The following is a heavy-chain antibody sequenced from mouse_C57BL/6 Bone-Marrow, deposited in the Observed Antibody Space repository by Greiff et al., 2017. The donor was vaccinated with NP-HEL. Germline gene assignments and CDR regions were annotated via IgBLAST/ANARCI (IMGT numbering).Heavy chain of an antibody. D-gene: IGHD2-3*01. CDR1: GYAFTNYL. Sequence: QVQLQQSGAELVRPGTSVKVSCKASGYAFTNYLIEWVKQRPGQGLEWIGVINPGSGGTNYNEKFKGKATLTADKSSSTAYMQLSSLTSEDSAVYFCAGLFFRDGYSSWFAYWGQGTLVTVSA. J-gene: IGHJ3*01. V-gene: IGHV1-54*01. CDR3: AGLFFRDGYSSWFAY. CDR2: INPGSGGT.